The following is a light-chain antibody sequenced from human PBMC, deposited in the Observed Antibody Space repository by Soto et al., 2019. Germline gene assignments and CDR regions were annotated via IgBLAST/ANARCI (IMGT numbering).Light chain of an antibody. CDR1: QSVSSY. CDR3: QQRSNWPPYT. Sequence: EIVLTQSPATLSLSRGERAILSCRARQSVSSYLAWYQQNPGQAPMLLIYDASNRATGIPARFSGSGSGTDFTLTISSLEPEDFAVYYCQQRSNWPPYTFGQGTKLEIK. J-gene: IGKJ2*01. V-gene: IGKV3-11*01. CDR2: DAS.